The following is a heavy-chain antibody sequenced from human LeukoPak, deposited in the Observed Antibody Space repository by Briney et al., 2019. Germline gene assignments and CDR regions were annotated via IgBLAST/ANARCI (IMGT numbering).Heavy chain of an antibody. J-gene: IGHJ3*02. D-gene: IGHD6-6*01. Sequence: SQTLSLTCTVSGGSISSGDYYWSWIRQPPGKGLEWIGYIYYSGSTYYNPPLKSRVTISVDTSKNQFSLKLSSVTAADTAVYYCARERGIWGSVAALGRVGVDIWGQGTMVTVSS. CDR1: GGSISSGDYY. V-gene: IGHV4-30-4*01. CDR3: ARERGIWGSVAALGRVGVDI. CDR2: IYYSGST.